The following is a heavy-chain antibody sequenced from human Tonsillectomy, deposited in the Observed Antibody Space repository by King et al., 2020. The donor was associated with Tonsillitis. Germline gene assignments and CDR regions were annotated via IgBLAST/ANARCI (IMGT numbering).Heavy chain of an antibody. CDR1: GFTFSSYA. CDR3: AKELSDYSYYYSGMDV. V-gene: IGHV3-23*04. J-gene: IGHJ6*02. Sequence: VQLVESGGGLVQPGGSLRLSCAASGFTFSSYAMSWVRQAPGKGLEWVSAISGSGGSTYYADSVKGRFTISRDNSKNTLYLQMNSLRAEDTAVYYCAKELSDYSYYYSGMDVWGQGTTVTVSS. CDR2: ISGSGGST. D-gene: IGHD5-12*01.